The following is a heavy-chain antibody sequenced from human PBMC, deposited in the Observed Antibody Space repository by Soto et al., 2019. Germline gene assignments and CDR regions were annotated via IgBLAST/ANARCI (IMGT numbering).Heavy chain of an antibody. D-gene: IGHD3-22*01. CDR2: IDPSDSYT. V-gene: IGHV5-10-1*01. Sequence: PGESLKISCKGSGYSFTSYWISWVRQMPGKGLEWMGRIDPSDSYTNYSPSFQGHVTISADKSISTAYLQWSSLKAADTAMYYCARTYYYDSSGYPFDYWGQGTLVTSPQ. CDR3: ARTYYYDSSGYPFDY. J-gene: IGHJ4*02. CDR1: GYSFTSYW.